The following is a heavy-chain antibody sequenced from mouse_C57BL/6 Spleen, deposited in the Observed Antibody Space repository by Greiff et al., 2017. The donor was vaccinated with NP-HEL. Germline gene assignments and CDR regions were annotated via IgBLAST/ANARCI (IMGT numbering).Heavy chain of an antibody. CDR2: ITHSGET. D-gene: IGHD2-2*01. J-gene: IGHJ4*01. V-gene: IGHV12-3*01. Sequence: VQVVESGPGLVKPSQSLFLTCSITGFPITSGYYWIWIRQSPGKPLEWMGYITHSGETFYNPSLQSPISITRETSKNQFFLQLNSVTTEDTAMYYCAGAYGSDEGYYAMDYWGQGTSVTVSS. CDR1: GFPITSGYY. CDR3: AGAYGSDEGYYAMDY.